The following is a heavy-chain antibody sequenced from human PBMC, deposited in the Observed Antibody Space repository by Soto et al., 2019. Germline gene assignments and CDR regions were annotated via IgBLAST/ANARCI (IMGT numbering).Heavy chain of an antibody. CDR3: ARGEVTGTPLWY. J-gene: IGHJ4*02. D-gene: IGHD1-20*01. CDR2: INHSGST. V-gene: IGHV4-34*01. Sequence: KPSETLSLTCAVYGGSFSGYYWSWIRQPPGKGLEWIGEINHSGSTNYNPSLKSRVTISVDTSKNQFSLKLSSVTAADTAVYYCARGEVTGTPLWYWGQGTLVTVSS. CDR1: GGSFSGYY.